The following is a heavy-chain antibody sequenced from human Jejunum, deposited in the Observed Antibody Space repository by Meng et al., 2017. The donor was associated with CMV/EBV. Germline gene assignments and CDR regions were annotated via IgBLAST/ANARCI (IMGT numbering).Heavy chain of an antibody. Sequence: CKLSGYTFATHWIGWVRQLPGKDLEWMGMIHCGDSRTIYSPLFQGQVTISADKSLNTAYLQWNSLQASDTAMYYCARHYDASWFGYWGQGTLVTVSS. J-gene: IGHJ4*02. CDR3: ARHYDASWFGY. CDR1: GYTFATHW. CDR2: IHCGDSRT. D-gene: IGHD2-2*01. V-gene: IGHV5-51*01.